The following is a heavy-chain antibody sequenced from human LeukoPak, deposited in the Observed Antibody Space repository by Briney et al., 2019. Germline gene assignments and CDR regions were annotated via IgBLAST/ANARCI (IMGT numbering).Heavy chain of an antibody. V-gene: IGHV1-18*04. CDR2: ISAYNGNT. CDR3: ARDPAVTIVGATLFDY. Sequence: ASVKVSCKASGYTFTGYYMHWVRQAPGQGLEWMGWISAYNGNTNYPQKLQGRVTMTTDTSTSTAYMELRSLRSDDTAVYYCARDPAVTIVGATLFDYWGQGTLVTVSS. CDR1: GYTFTGYY. J-gene: IGHJ4*02. D-gene: IGHD1-26*01.